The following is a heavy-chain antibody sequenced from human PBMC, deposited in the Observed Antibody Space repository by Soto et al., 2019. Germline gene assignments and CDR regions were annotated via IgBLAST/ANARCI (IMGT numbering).Heavy chain of an antibody. CDR1: GFTFDDYA. Sequence: PGGSLRLSCAASGFTFDDYAMHWVRQAPGKGLEWVSLISWDGGSTYHADSVKGRFTISRDNSKNSLYLQMNSLRAEDTALYYCAKDNLNYDFWSGYYTGHWFDPWGQGTLVNV. D-gene: IGHD3-3*01. CDR3: AKDNLNYDFWSGYYTGHWFDP. CDR2: ISWDGGST. V-gene: IGHV3-43D*04. J-gene: IGHJ5*02.